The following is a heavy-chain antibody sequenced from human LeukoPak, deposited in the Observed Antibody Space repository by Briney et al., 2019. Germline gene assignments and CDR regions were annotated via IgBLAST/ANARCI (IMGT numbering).Heavy chain of an antibody. CDR3: ARDSPMVRGLIGYFDL. D-gene: IGHD3-10*01. J-gene: IGHJ2*01. Sequence: SGTLSLTCTVSGVSISGYYWSWIRQPPGKGLEWIGSIYYSGSSNYNPSLKSRVTISLDTSKNQFALNLTSVTAADTAEYYCARDSPMVRGLIGYFDLWGRGTLVTVSS. V-gene: IGHV4-59*01. CDR1: GVSISGYY. CDR2: IYYSGSS.